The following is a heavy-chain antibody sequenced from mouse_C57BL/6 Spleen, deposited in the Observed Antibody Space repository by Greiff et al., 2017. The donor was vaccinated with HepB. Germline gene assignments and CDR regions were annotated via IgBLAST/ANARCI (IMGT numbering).Heavy chain of an antibody. CDR3: ARHEEAYYGSSYVGYFDV. Sequence: QVQLKESGAELVKPGASVKLSCKASGYTFTEYTIHWVKQRSGQGLEWIGWFYPGSGSIKYNEKFKDKATLTADKSSSTVYMELSRLTSEDSAVYFCARHEEAYYGSSYVGYFDVWGTGTTVTVSS. CDR1: GYTFTEYT. V-gene: IGHV1-62-2*01. CDR2: FYPGSGSI. J-gene: IGHJ1*03. D-gene: IGHD1-1*01.